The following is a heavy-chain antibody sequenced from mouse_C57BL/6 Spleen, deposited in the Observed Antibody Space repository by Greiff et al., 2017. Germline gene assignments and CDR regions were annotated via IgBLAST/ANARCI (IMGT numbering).Heavy chain of an antibody. V-gene: IGHV5-16*01. D-gene: IGHD2-5*01. CDR1: GFTFSDYY. Sequence: EVKLVESEGGLVQPGSSMKLSCTASGFTFSDYYMAWVRQVPEKGLEWVANINYDGSSTYYLDSLKSRFIISRDNAKNILYLQMSSLKSEDTATYYCAREGYSNHLDYWGQGTTLTVSS. CDR2: INYDGSST. J-gene: IGHJ2*01. CDR3: AREGYSNHLDY.